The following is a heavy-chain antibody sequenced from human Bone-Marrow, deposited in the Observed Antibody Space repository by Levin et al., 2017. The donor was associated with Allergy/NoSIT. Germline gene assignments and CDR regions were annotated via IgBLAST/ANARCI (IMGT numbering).Heavy chain of an antibody. CDR1: GYTFTGYY. Sequence: GESLKISCKASGYTFTGYYMHWVRQAPGQGLEWMGWINPNSGGTNYAQKFQGRVTMTRDTSISTAYMELSRLRSDDTAVYYCARENIAVAGGGAFDIWGQGTMVTVSS. D-gene: IGHD6-19*01. J-gene: IGHJ3*02. V-gene: IGHV1-2*02. CDR2: INPNSGGT. CDR3: ARENIAVAGGGAFDI.